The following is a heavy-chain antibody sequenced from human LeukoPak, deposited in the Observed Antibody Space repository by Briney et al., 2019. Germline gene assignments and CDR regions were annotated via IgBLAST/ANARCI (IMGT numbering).Heavy chain of an antibody. CDR2: INTHNGNT. J-gene: IGHJ4*02. CDR1: GYTFTSNP. Sequence: ASVKVSCKASGYTFTSNPMHWVRQAPGQRLQWMGWINTHNGNTEYSQEFQGRVTITKDTSATTAYMELSSLRSEDMAVYYCARDSGSGSDSWGQGTLVTVSS. CDR3: ARDSGSGSDS. D-gene: IGHD6-19*01. V-gene: IGHV1-3*03.